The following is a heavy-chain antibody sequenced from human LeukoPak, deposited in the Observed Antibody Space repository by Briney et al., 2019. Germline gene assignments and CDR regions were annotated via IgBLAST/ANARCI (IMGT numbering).Heavy chain of an antibody. Sequence: PGGSLRLSCAASGFTFSSYAMTWVRQAPGKGLEWVSSINGNGGSTYYPASVRGRFTISRDNSENTLYLQMNSLRTEDTAVYYCAKTRLGGDSFDFWGQGTLVTVSS. J-gene: IGHJ4*02. D-gene: IGHD2-21*02. CDR1: GFTFSSYA. V-gene: IGHV3-23*01. CDR2: INGNGGST. CDR3: AKTRLGGDSFDF.